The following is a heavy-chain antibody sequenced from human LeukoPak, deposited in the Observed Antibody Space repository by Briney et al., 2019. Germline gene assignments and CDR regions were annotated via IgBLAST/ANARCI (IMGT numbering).Heavy chain of an antibody. CDR2: ISSTGGTI. D-gene: IGHD3-9*01. Sequence: GGSLRLSCAASGFTFSTNSMNWVRQAPGKGLEWVSYISSTGGTIYYADSMKGRFTISRDNAKNSLYLQMNSLRAEDTAVYYCARYYDILTGFIDYWGQGTLVTVSS. CDR1: GFTFSTNS. J-gene: IGHJ4*02. V-gene: IGHV3-48*04. CDR3: ARYYDILTGFIDY.